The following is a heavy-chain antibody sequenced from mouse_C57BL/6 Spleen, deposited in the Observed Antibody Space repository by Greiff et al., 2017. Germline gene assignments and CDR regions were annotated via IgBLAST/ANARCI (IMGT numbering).Heavy chain of an antibody. D-gene: IGHD1-1*01. Sequence: EVKLMESGGGLVKPGGSLKLSCAASGFTFSSYAMSWVRQTPEKRLAWVATISDGGSYTYYPDNVKGRFTISRDNAKNNLYLQMSHLKSEDTAMYYCARDQSSYYYGSSSRGFDYWGQGTTLTVSS. CDR3: ARDQSSYYYGSSSRGFDY. J-gene: IGHJ2*01. CDR1: GFTFSSYA. CDR2: ISDGGSYT. V-gene: IGHV5-4*01.